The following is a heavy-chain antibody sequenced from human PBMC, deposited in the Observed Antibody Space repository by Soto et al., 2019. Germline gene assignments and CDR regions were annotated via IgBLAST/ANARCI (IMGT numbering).Heavy chain of an antibody. V-gene: IGHV3-73*02. CDR1: GFTFSGSA. J-gene: IGHJ4*02. D-gene: IGHD5-12*01. Sequence: EVHLVESGGGLVQPGGSLKLSCAASGFTFSGSAMHWVRQASGKGLEWVGRIRSKANNYATAYAASVKGRFTISRDDSKNTAYLQMNSLKTEDTAVYYCADGATPFHYWGQGTLVTVSS. CDR3: ADGATPFHY. CDR2: IRSKANNYAT.